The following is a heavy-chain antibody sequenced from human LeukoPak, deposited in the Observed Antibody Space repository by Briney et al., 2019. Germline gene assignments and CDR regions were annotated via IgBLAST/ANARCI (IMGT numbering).Heavy chain of an antibody. V-gene: IGHV1-18*01. J-gene: IGHJ5*02. CDR1: GYTFASYG. Sequence: ASVTVSCKASGYTFASYGISWVRQAPGQGLEWMGWISAYNGNTNYAQKLQGRVTMTTDTSTSTAYMELRSLRSDDTAAYYCARQHSSSWYGELNWFDPWGQGTLVTVSS. CDR2: ISAYNGNT. CDR3: ARQHSSSWYGELNWFDP. D-gene: IGHD6-13*01.